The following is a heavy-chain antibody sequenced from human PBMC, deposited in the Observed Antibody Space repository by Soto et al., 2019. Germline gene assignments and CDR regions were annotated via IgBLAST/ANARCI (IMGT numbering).Heavy chain of an antibody. J-gene: IGHJ5*02. CDR1: GYTFTSYG. CDR2: ISAYNGNT. V-gene: IGHV1-18*01. Sequence: QVQLVQSGAEVKKPGASVKFSCKASGYTFTSYGISWVRQAPGQGLEWMGWISAYNGNTNYAQKLQGRVTMTTDTSTSTAYMELRSLRSDDTAVYYCAREVDWYGSGSQHWFDLWGQGTLVTVSS. D-gene: IGHD3-10*01. CDR3: AREVDWYGSGSQHWFDL.